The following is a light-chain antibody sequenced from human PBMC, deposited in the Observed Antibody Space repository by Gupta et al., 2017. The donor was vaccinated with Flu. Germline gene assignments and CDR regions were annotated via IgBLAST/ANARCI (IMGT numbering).Light chain of an antibody. CDR2: RNN. CDR1: NNKVGNQE. CDR3: SAWDSSLRRWV. Sequence: TATLTCTGNNNKVGNQEASWLQHHQGHPPKLLCYRNNNRPSGISERFSASRSGNTASLTRTGLQPEEEADYYWSAWDSSLRRWVVGGGTKLTVL. V-gene: IGLV10-54*04. J-gene: IGLJ3*02.